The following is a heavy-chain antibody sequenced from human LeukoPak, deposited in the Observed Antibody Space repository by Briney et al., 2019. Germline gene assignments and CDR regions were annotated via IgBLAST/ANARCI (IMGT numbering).Heavy chain of an antibody. CDR1: GFTFSTYA. V-gene: IGHV3-30*02. Sequence: GGSLRLSCAASGFTFSTYAMHWVRQAPGKGLEWVAFIPYDGSNQYYADSVKGRFTISRDNSKNSLYLQMNSLKTEDTAMYYCTTDRIKFDVFDIWGQGTMVTVSS. D-gene: IGHD5-12*01. CDR3: TTDRIKFDVFDI. CDR2: IPYDGSNQ. J-gene: IGHJ3*02.